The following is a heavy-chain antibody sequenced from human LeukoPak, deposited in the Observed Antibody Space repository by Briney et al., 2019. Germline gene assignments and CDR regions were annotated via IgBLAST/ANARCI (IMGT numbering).Heavy chain of an antibody. D-gene: IGHD3-10*01. V-gene: IGHV3-11*04. CDR3: ARDITPYYYMDV. CDR2: LSSSGSTI. CDR1: GFTFSDYY. Sequence: GGSLRLSCAASGFTFSDYYMNWIRQSPGKGLEWVSYLSSSGSTIYYADSVKGRFTISRDNAKNSLYLQMNSLRAEDTAVYYCARDITPYYYMDVWGKGTRSPSP. J-gene: IGHJ6*03.